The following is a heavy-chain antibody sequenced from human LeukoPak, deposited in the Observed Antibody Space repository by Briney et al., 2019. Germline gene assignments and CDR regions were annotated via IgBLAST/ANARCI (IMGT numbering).Heavy chain of an antibody. V-gene: IGHV3-30*13. CDR1: GFTFSSFG. Sequence: GGSLRLSCAASGFTFSSFGMHWVRQAPGKGLEWVSLISKDGSHEFYADSVKGRFTISRDNFKNSLFLDMTSLGPEDTAVYYCVRDWFESGWHLDYWGQGALVTVSS. CDR3: VRDWFESGWHLDY. D-gene: IGHD6-19*01. CDR2: ISKDGSHE. J-gene: IGHJ4*02.